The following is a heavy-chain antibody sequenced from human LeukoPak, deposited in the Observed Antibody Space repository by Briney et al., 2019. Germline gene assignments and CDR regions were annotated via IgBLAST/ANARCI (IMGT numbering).Heavy chain of an antibody. CDR1: GFSLTTSGVG. CDR3: AHTGVTVITPYYFDY. V-gene: IGHV2-5*01. J-gene: IGHJ4*02. Sequence: SGPTLVNPTQTLTLTCTFSGFSLTTSGVGVGWIRQPPGKALEWLALIYWNNDKRYSPSLKSRLTITKDTSKNQVVLTMTNMDPVDTATYYCAHTGVTVITPYYFDYWGQGTLVTVSP. D-gene: IGHD4-23*01. CDR2: IYWNNDK.